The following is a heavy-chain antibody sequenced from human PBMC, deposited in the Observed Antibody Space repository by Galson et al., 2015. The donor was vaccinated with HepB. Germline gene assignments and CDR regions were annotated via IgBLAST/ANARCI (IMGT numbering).Heavy chain of an antibody. J-gene: IGHJ3*02. V-gene: IGHV3-23*01. CDR3: AKDYYGSGSSDAFDI. D-gene: IGHD3-10*01. CDR2: ISGSGGTT. Sequence: SLRLSCAASGFTFSSYAISWVRQAPGKGLEWVSNISGSGGTTYYADSVKGRFTISRDNSKNTLYLQMSSLRAEDTAVYYCAKDYYGSGSSDAFDIWGQGSMVTVPS. CDR1: GFTFSSYA.